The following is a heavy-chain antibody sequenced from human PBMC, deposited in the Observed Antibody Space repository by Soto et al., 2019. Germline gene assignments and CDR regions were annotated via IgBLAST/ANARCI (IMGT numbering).Heavy chain of an antibody. CDR1: GFTFSSYA. V-gene: IGHV3-30-3*01. D-gene: IGHD6-13*01. CDR3: AREIAAAGDYYYYYGMDV. Sequence: GGSVRLSCAASGFTFSSYAMHWVRQAPGKGLEWVAVISYDGSNKYYADSVKGRFTTSRDNSKNTLYLQMNSLRAEDTAVYYCAREIAAAGDYYYYYGMDVWGQGTTVTVSS. J-gene: IGHJ6*02. CDR2: ISYDGSNK.